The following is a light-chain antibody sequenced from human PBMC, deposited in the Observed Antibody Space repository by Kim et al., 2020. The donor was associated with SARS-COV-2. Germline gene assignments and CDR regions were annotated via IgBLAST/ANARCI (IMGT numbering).Light chain of an antibody. V-gene: IGKV1-39*01. CDR2: AAS. J-gene: IGKJ5*01. Sequence: DIQMTQSPSSLSASVGDRVTITCRASQSISNYLSWYQQKPGKAPNHLIFAASNLQSGVPSRFSGRGSGTDFTLIISSLQPEDFATYYCQQSYSAPITFGQGTRLEIK. CDR3: QQSYSAPIT. CDR1: QSISNY.